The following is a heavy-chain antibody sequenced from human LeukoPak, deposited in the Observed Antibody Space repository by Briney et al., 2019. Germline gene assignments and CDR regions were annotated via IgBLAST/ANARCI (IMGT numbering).Heavy chain of an antibody. D-gene: IGHD3-22*01. CDR1: GGSISSYY. CDR3: ARGRMDYYDSSGYYYYYYGMDV. CDR2: IYTSGST. J-gene: IGHJ6*02. V-gene: IGHV4-4*07. Sequence: SETLSLTCTVSGGSISSYYWSWIRQPAGKGLEWIGRIYTSGSTNYNPSLKSQVTMSVDTSKNQFSLKLSSVTAADTAVYYCARGRMDYYDSSGYYYYYYGMDVWGQGTTVTVSS.